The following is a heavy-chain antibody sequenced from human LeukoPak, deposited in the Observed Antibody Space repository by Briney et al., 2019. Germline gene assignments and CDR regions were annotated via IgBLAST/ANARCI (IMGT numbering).Heavy chain of an antibody. CDR2: IYHSGST. J-gene: IGHJ4*02. CDR3: ARDLGLHAALFDY. Sequence: SETLSLTCTVSGGSISSGGYYWSWIRQPRGKGLEWIGYIYHSGSTYYNPSLKSRVTISVDRSKNQFSLRLNSVTAADTAVYYCARDLGLHAALFDYWAREPWSPSPQ. CDR1: GGSISSGGYY. D-gene: IGHD6-25*01. V-gene: IGHV4-30-2*01.